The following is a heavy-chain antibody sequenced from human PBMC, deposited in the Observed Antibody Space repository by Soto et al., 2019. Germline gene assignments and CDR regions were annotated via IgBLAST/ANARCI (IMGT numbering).Heavy chain of an antibody. J-gene: IGHJ3*02. Sequence: SETLSLTCTVSGGSISSGGYYWSWIRQHPGKGLEWIGYIYYSGSTYYNPSLKSRVTISVDTSKNQFSLKLSSVTAADTAVYYGARERPKTFDIWGQGTMVTVSS. CDR3: ARERPKTFDI. CDR1: GGSISSGGYY. CDR2: IYYSGST. D-gene: IGHD1-1*01. V-gene: IGHV4-31*03.